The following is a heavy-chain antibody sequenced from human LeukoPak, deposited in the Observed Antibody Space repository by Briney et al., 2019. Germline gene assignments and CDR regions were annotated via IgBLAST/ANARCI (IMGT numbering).Heavy chain of an antibody. Sequence: SETLSLTCTVSGGSISSGSYYWSWIRQPAGKGLEWIGRIYTSGSTNYNPSLKSRVTISVDTSKNPFSLKLSSVTAADTAVYYCAREWVTSGSYRRFDYWGQGTLVTVSS. CDR1: GGSISSGSYY. CDR2: IYTSGST. D-gene: IGHD1-26*01. CDR3: AREWVTSGSYRRFDY. V-gene: IGHV4-61*02. J-gene: IGHJ4*02.